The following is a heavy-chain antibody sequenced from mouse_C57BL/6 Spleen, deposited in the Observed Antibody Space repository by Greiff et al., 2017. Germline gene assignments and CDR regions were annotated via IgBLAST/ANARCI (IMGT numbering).Heavy chain of an antibody. Sequence: EVQLVESGGGLVQPGGSLKLSCAASGFTFSDYYMYWVRQTPEKRLEWVAYISNGGGSTYYPDTVKGRFTISRDNAKNTLYLQMSSLKSEDTAMYYCARRGRRAYGMDYWGQGTSVTVAS. V-gene: IGHV5-12*01. D-gene: IGHD2-12*01. CDR2: ISNGGGST. CDR3: ARRGRRAYGMDY. CDR1: GFTFSDYY. J-gene: IGHJ4*01.